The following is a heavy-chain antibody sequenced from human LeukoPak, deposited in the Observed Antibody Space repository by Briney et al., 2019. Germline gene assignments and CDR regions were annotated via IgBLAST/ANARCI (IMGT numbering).Heavy chain of an antibody. V-gene: IGHV3-30*02. CDR2: IRYDESNK. CDR3: AKGRRNFDY. CDR1: GFTFSSYG. Sequence: GGSLRLSCAASGFTFSSYGMQWARQAPGKGLEWVAFIRYDESNKYYADSVKGRFTISRDNSKNTLYLQMNSLRAEDTAVYYCAKGRRNFDYWGQGTLVTVSS. J-gene: IGHJ4*02. D-gene: IGHD6-6*01.